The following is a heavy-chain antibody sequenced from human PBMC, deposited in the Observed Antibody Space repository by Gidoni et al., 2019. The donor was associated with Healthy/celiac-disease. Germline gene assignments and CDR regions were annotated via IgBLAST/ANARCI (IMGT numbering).Heavy chain of an antibody. J-gene: IGHJ5*02. CDR3: ARDAGVPRYDYVWGSYRQNWFDP. Sequence: QVQLVQSGAEVKKPGSSVKVSCKASGGTFSSYAISWVRQAPGQGLEWMGRIIPILGIANYAQKFQGRVTITADKSTSTAYMELSSLRSEDTAVYYCARDAGVPRYDYVWGSYRQNWFDPWGQGTLVTVSS. CDR1: GGTFSSYA. D-gene: IGHD3-16*02. V-gene: IGHV1-69*04. CDR2: IIPILGIA.